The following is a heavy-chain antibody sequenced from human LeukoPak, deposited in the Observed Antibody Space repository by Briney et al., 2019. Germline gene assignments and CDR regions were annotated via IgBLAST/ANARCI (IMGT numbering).Heavy chain of an antibody. V-gene: IGHV3-7*01. CDR3: ARDTWSRSSWYLDY. CDR2: IKEDGKEK. CDR1: GFTFSKSW. D-gene: IGHD6-13*01. Sequence: PGGSLRLSCAASGFTFSKSWMSWVRQAPGKGLEWVANIKEDGKEKYYVDSVKGRFTISRDNAKNSLYLQMNSLRAEDTAVYYCARDTWSRSSWYLDYWGQGTLVTVSS. J-gene: IGHJ4*02.